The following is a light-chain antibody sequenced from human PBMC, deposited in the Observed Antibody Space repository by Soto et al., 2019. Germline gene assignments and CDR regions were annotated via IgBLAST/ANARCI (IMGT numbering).Light chain of an antibody. Sequence: DIGLTQSPATLSLSPGERATLSCRASETVSGSYLAWYQQKPGQAPRLLIYGTYNRATGIPDRFSGSGSGTDFTLTISRLEPEDFAVYYCQQYGSSRPFGQGAKVDIK. J-gene: IGKJ1*01. V-gene: IGKV3-20*01. CDR2: GTY. CDR1: ETVSGSY. CDR3: QQYGSSRP.